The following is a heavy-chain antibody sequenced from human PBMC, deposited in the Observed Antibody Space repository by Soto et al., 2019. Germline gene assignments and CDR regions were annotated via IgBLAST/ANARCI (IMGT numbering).Heavy chain of an antibody. V-gene: IGHV3-48*03. CDR1: GFTSGGYE. D-gene: IGHD6-19*01. CDR3: AKGANMYSSIRFVP. Sequence: PGGSLSLSCPAPGFTSGGYEINWVRQPPGKGLGWVPYISYSGRTIYYADSVKGGFTISGANAKHPLYRQMNSLRVENPALYYSAKGANMYSSIRFVPWGQGTLVPVS. J-gene: IGHJ5*02. CDR2: ISYSGRTI.